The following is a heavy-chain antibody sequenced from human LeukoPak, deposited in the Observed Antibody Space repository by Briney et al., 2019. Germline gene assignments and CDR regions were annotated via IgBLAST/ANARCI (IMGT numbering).Heavy chain of an antibody. V-gene: IGHV3-74*01. CDR2: INSDGSST. Sequence: GGSLRLSCAASGFTFSSYWMHWVRQAPGKGLVWVSRINSDGSSTSYADSVKGRFTISRDNAKNTLYLQMNSLRAEDTAVYYCASSPTYYDILTGYYPAYYFDYWGQGTLVTVSS. D-gene: IGHD3-9*01. CDR1: GFTFSSYW. J-gene: IGHJ4*02. CDR3: ASSPTYYDILTGYYPAYYFDY.